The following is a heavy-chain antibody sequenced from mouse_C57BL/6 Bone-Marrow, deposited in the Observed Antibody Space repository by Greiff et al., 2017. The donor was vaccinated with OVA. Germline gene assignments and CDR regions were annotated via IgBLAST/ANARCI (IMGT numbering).Heavy chain of an antibody. CDR3: TTHYYWYFDV. CDR2: IDPENGDT. Sequence: VQLQQSGAELVRPGASVKLSCTASGFNIKDDYMHWVKQRPEQGLEWIGWIDPENGDTEYASKFQGKATITADTSSNTAYLQLSSLTSEDTAVYYCTTHYYWYFDVWGTGTTVTVSS. J-gene: IGHJ1*03. V-gene: IGHV14-4*01. CDR1: GFNIKDDY.